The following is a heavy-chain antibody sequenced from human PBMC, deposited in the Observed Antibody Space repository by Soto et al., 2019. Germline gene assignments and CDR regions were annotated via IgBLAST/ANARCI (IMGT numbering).Heavy chain of an antibody. Sequence: ASVKVSCKVSGYTLTELSMHWVRQAPGKGLEWMGGFDPEDGETIYAQKFQGRVTMTEDTSTDTAYMELSSLRSEDTAVYYCATAIYGDYYIDYWGQGTLVTVSS. J-gene: IGHJ4*02. CDR2: FDPEDGET. D-gene: IGHD4-17*01. CDR3: ATAIYGDYYIDY. V-gene: IGHV1-24*01. CDR1: GYTLTELS.